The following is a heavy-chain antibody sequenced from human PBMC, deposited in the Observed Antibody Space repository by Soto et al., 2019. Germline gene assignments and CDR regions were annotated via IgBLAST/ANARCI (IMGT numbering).Heavy chain of an antibody. CDR3: ARGGLNLYYYYGMDV. V-gene: IGHV3-33*01. Sequence: PGGSLRLSCAASGFTFSSYGMHWVRQAPGKGLEWVAVIWYDGSNKYYADSVKGRFTISRDNSKNTLYLQMNSLRAEDTAVYYCARGGLNLYYYYGMDVWGQGTTVTVSS. CDR2: IWYDGSNK. CDR1: GFTFSSYG. J-gene: IGHJ6*02.